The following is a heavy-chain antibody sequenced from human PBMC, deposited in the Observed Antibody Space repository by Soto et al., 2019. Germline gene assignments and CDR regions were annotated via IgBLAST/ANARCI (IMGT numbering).Heavy chain of an antibody. CDR2: INSDGSST. CDR3: ARVVGANQNYDGAPYYYYYGMDV. V-gene: IGHV3-74*01. D-gene: IGHD1-26*01. CDR1: GFTFSSYW. J-gene: IGHJ6*02. Sequence: GGSLKLSCAASGFTFSSYWMHWVRQAPGKGLVWVSRINSDGSSTSYADSVKGRFTISRDNSKNTLYLQMNRLRAEDTAVYYCARVVGANQNYDGAPYYYYYGMDVWGQGTTVTVSS.